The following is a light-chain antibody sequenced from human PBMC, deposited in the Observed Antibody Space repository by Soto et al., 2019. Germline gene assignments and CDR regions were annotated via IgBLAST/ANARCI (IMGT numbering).Light chain of an antibody. CDR1: RSDVGAYNY. V-gene: IGLV2-14*01. CDR3: CSYAGSVV. Sequence: QSALTQPASVSGSPGQSITISCTGTRSDVGAYNYVSWYQQHPGKAPKLIIFEVSDRPSGVSNRFSGSKSGNTASLKISGLQAEDEADYYCCSYAGSVVFGGGTKLTVL. J-gene: IGLJ2*01. CDR2: EVS.